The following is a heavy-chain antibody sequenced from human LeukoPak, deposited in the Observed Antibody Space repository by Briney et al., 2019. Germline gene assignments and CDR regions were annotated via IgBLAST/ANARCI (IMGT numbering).Heavy chain of an antibody. V-gene: IGHV1-2*02. D-gene: IGHD5-12*01. CDR3: AGKWLRFGWFDP. CDR1: GYTFTGYY. J-gene: IGHJ5*02. CDR2: INPNSGGT. Sequence: GASVKVSCKASGYTFTGYYMHWVRQAPGQGLEWMGWINPNSGGTNYAQKFQGRVTMTRDTSISTAYMELSRLRSDDTAVYCCAGKWLRFGWFDPWGQGTLVTVSS.